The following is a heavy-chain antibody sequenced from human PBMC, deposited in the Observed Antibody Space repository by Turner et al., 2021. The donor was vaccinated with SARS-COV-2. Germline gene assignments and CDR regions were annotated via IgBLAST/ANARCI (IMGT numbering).Heavy chain of an antibody. CDR2: IYYSGST. V-gene: IGHV4-39*01. J-gene: IGHJ4*02. Sequence: QLQLQESGPGLVKPSETLSLTCTVSGGSISSSSYYWGWIRQPPGKGLEWIGSIYYSGSTYYNPSLKSRVTISVDTSKNQFSLKLSSVTAADTAVYYCARFEYGYSYDFGFDYWGQGTLVTVPS. D-gene: IGHD5-18*01. CDR3: ARFEYGYSYDFGFDY. CDR1: GGSISSSSYY.